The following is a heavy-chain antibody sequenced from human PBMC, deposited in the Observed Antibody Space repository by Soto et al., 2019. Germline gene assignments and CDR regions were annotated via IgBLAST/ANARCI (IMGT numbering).Heavy chain of an antibody. D-gene: IGHD2-2*02. J-gene: IGHJ6*02. CDR2: IAFDGSNK. V-gene: IGHV3-30*18. CDR3: AKVTGYCDSTSCYRGGYYYYGMDV. Sequence: GGSLRLSCAASGFTFSSYGMHWVRQAPGKXLEWVAVIAFDGSNKYYADAVKGRFTISRDNSKNTLYLQMNSLRAEDTAVYYCAKVTGYCDSTSCYRGGYYYYGMDVWGQGTTVTVSS. CDR1: GFTFSSYG.